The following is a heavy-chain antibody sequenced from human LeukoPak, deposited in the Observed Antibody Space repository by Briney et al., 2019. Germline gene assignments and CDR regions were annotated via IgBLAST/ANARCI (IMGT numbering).Heavy chain of an antibody. Sequence: GGSLRLSCAASGFTFSSYAMSWVRQAPGKGLEWVAVISYDGSNKYYADSVKGRFTISRDNSKNTLYLQMNSLRAEDTAVYYCAKIRTGYYDSSGFYYGMDVWGQGTTVTVSS. V-gene: IGHV3-30*18. CDR2: ISYDGSNK. J-gene: IGHJ6*02. CDR1: GFTFSSYA. D-gene: IGHD3-22*01. CDR3: AKIRTGYYDSSGFYYGMDV.